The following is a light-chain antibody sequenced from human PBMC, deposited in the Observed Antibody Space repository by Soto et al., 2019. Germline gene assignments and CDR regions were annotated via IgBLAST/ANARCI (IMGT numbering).Light chain of an antibody. Sequence: QSALTQPRSVSGSPEQSVTISCTGTNSDLGDSDYVSWYQQHPGKAPKVVIYDVTKRPSGVPDRFSGSKSGNTASLTISGLQAEDEADYYCSSYAGIYSNSVFGTGTKVTLL. CDR1: NSDLGDSDY. J-gene: IGLJ1*01. CDR2: DVT. CDR3: SSYAGIYSNSV. V-gene: IGLV2-11*01.